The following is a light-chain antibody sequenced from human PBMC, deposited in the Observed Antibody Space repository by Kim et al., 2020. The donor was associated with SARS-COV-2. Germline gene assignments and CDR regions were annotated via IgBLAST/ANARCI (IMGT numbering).Light chain of an antibody. J-gene: IGLJ2*01. CDR2: SNS. CDR1: TSNIGDNS. CDR3: AARDDNLNGVV. Sequence: GQRVTIACSGGTSNIGDNSVNWYQHVPGTAPKLLIYSNSRRPSGVPDRFSGFKSGTSASLAISGLQSADEAVYYCAARDDNLNGVVFGGGTQLTVL. V-gene: IGLV1-44*01.